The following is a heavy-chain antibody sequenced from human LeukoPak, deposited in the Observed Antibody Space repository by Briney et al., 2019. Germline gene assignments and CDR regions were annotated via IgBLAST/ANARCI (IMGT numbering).Heavy chain of an antibody. CDR3: ARGYCTSSSCYNDY. CDR1: GFTFSSYA. D-gene: IGHD2-2*02. J-gene: IGHJ4*02. CDR2: MSFDVNNK. V-gene: IGHV3-30*04. Sequence: GGSLRLSCVTSGFTFSSYAFHWVRQAPGKGLEWVATMSFDVNNKYYADSVRGRFTISRDNSKNTLYLQMNSLGAEDTAVYSCARGYCTSSSCYNDYWGQGTLVTVSS.